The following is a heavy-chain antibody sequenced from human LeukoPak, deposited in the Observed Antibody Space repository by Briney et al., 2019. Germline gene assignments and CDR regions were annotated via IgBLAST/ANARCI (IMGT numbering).Heavy chain of an antibody. CDR1: GFTFSDYY. J-gene: IGHJ4*02. CDR2: ISSSGSTL. D-gene: IGHD1-20*01. V-gene: IGHV3-11*01. CDR3: ARRRYNWDAIDY. Sequence: GGSLRLSCAASGFTFSDYYMSWIRQAPGKGLEWVSYISSSGSTLYYADSVKGRITISRDNAKNSLYLQMNSLRAEDTAVYYCARRRYNWDAIDYWGQGTLVTVSS.